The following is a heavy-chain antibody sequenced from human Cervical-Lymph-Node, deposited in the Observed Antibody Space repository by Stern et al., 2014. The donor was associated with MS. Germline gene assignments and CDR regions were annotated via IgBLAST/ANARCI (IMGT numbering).Heavy chain of an antibody. V-gene: IGHV4-39*01. D-gene: IGHD3-3*01. CDR3: AFAYYDFWSGLLHFDY. Sequence: QVQLQESGPGLVKPSETLSLTCTVSGGSISSSSYYWGWIRQPPGKGLEWIGTIYYSGSTYYNPSLKSRVTISVDTSKNQFSLKLSSVTAADTAVFYCAFAYYDFWSGLLHFDYWGQGTLVTVSS. J-gene: IGHJ4*02. CDR1: GGSISSSSYY. CDR2: IYYSGST.